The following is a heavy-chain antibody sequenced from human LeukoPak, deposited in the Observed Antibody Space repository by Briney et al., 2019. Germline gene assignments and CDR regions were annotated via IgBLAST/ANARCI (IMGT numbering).Heavy chain of an antibody. V-gene: IGHV4-59*01. CDR1: GGSISSYY. CDR2: IYYSGST. Sequence: SETLTLTCTVSGGSISSYYWSWIRQPPGKGLEWIGYIYYSGSTNYNPSLKSRVTISVDTSKNQFSLKLISVTAADTAVYYCARFSYYYGSGSYSKAFDYWGQGTLVTVSS. D-gene: IGHD3-10*01. CDR3: ARFSYYYGSGSYSKAFDY. J-gene: IGHJ4*02.